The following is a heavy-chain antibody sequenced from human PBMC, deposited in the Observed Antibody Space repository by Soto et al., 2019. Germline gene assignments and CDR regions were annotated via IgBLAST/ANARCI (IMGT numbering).Heavy chain of an antibody. Sequence: GSLRLSCAGSGFTFSSYAMTWVRQAPGKGLEWVSGISGSGASTYYADAVKGRFTISRDNSKNMLYVQMNSLGAEDTAVYYCAKAAEYSTSWYAHWSQGSLVTVSS. CDR1: GFTFSSYA. J-gene: IGHJ5*02. D-gene: IGHD6-6*01. CDR3: AKAAEYSTSWYAH. V-gene: IGHV3-23*01. CDR2: ISGSGAST.